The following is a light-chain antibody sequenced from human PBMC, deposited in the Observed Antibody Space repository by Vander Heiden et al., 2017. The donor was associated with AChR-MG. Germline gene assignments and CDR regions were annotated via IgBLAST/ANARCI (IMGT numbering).Light chain of an antibody. CDR2: DAS. J-gene: IGKJ1*01. V-gene: IGKV3D-20*01. CDR1: QSVRSNY. Sequence: EIVLTQSPGNLSLSPGERATLSCGASQSVRSNYLAWYQQKPGLAPRLLIYDASSRATGIPDRFSGSGSGTDFALTISRLEPEDFAVYYCQQEGSSPRTFGQGTKVEIK. CDR3: QQEGSSPRT.